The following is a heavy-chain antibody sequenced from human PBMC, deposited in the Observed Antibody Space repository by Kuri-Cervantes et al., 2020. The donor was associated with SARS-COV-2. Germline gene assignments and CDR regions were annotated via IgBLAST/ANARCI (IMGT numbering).Heavy chain of an antibody. CDR1: GFTFDGYG. CDR3: ARITLYGDYFDY. Sequence: GESLKISCAASGFTFDGYGMSWVRQAPGKGLEWVSGINWNGGSTGYADSVKGRFTISRDNAKNSLYLQMNSLRAEDTALYYCARITLYGDYFDYWGQGTLVTVSS. J-gene: IGHJ4*02. V-gene: IGHV3-20*04. D-gene: IGHD4-17*01. CDR2: INWNGGST.